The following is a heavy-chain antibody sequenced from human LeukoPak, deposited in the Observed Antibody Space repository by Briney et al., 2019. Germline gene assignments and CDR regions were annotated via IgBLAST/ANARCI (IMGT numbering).Heavy chain of an antibody. V-gene: IGHV1-69*13. D-gene: IGHD6-13*01. J-gene: IGHJ4*02. CDR2: IIPIFGTA. CDR3: ARVTSIAAADPVIFDY. Sequence: SVKVSCKASGGTFSSYAISWVRQAPGQGLEWMGGIIPIFGTANYAQKFQGRVTITADESTSTAYMELSSLRSEDTAVYYCARVTSIAAADPVIFDYWGQGTLVTVSS. CDR1: GGTFSSYA.